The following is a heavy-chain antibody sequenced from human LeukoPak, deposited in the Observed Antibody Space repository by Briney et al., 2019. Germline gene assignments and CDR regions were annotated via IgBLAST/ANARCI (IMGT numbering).Heavy chain of an antibody. Sequence: SSVKVSCKASGGTFSSYAISWVRQAPGQGLEWMGGIIPIFGAASYAQKFQGRVTITADESTSTAYMELSSLRSEDTAVYYCARSSITIFGVAIALFDYWGQGTLVTVSS. D-gene: IGHD3-3*01. CDR3: ARSSITIFGVAIALFDY. CDR2: IIPIFGAA. CDR1: GGTFSSYA. J-gene: IGHJ4*02. V-gene: IGHV1-69*13.